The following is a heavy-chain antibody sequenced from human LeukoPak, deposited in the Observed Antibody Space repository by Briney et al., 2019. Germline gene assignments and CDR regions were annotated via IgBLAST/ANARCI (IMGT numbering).Heavy chain of an antibody. CDR1: GGSFSGYY. J-gene: IGHJ4*02. CDR2: INHSGST. CDR3: AVVPWYYDFWSGYYGYDY. V-gene: IGHV4-34*01. D-gene: IGHD3-3*01. Sequence: SETLSLTCAVYGGSFSGYYWSWIRQPPGKGLEWIGEINHSGSTNYNPSLKSRVTISVDTSKNQFSLKLSSVTAADTAVYYCAVVPWYYDFWSGYYGYDYWGRGTLVTVSS.